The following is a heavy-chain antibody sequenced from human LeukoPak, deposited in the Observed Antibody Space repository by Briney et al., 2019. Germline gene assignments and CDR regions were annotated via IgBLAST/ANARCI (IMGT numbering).Heavy chain of an antibody. J-gene: IGHJ4*02. V-gene: IGHV1-69*06. CDR3: ARRDPGLGYFDY. CDR1: GGTFSTYT. D-gene: IGHD1-1*01. CDR2: IIPIFGTA. Sequence: VKVSCKASGGTFSTYTISWVRQAPGQGLEWMGGIIPIFGTANYAQKFQGRVTITADTSTTTAYMELSSLRSEDTAVYYCARRDPGLGYFDYWGQGTLVTVSS.